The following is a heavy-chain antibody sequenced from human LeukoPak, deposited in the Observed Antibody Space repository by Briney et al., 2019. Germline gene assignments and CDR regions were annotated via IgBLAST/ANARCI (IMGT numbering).Heavy chain of an antibody. CDR2: INTNGRTI. CDR3: AKARYYYDSSGYYEY. J-gene: IGHJ4*02. CDR1: EFNFSNFS. V-gene: IGHV3-48*01. Sequence: GGSLRLSCAASEFNFSNFSMNWVRQAPGKGLEWVSYINTNGRTISYADSVKGRFTISRDNDKRALFLQMNSLRGEDTAVYYCAKARYYYDSSGYYEYWGQGTLVTVSS. D-gene: IGHD3-22*01.